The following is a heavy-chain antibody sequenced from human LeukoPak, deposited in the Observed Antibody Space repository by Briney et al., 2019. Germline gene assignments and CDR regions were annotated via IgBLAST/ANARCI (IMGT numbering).Heavy chain of an antibody. D-gene: IGHD6-13*01. Sequence: ASVKVSCKASGYTFTGYYMHWVRQAPGQGLEWMGWINPNSGGTNYAQKFQGRVTMTRDTSISTAYMELSRLRSDDTAVYYCARFFGTAVAPFDYWGQGTLVTVSS. CDR1: GYTFTGYY. J-gene: IGHJ4*02. CDR3: ARFFGTAVAPFDY. CDR2: INPNSGGT. V-gene: IGHV1-2*02.